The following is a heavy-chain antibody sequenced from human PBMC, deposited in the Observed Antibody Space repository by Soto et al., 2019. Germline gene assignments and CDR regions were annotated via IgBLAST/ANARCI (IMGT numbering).Heavy chain of an antibody. V-gene: IGHV4-39*01. Sequence: QLQLQESGPGLVKPSETLSLTCTVSGGSISSSSYYWGWIRQPPGKGLEWIGSIYYSGSTYYNPSLKSRVTISVDTSKNQFSLKLSSVTAADTAVYYCASKEWLPKDFDYWGQGTLVTVSS. J-gene: IGHJ4*02. CDR3: ASKEWLPKDFDY. D-gene: IGHD5-12*01. CDR1: GGSISSSSYY. CDR2: IYYSGST.